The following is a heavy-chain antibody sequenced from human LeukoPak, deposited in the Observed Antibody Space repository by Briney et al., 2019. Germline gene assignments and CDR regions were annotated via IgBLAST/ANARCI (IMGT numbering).Heavy chain of an antibody. D-gene: IGHD5-18*01. CDR3: ARSFEWGYSYDLFDY. V-gene: IGHV4-34*01. J-gene: IGHJ4*02. CDR2: INHSGST. Sequence: PSETLSLTCIVSGGSISSYYWSWIRQPAGKGLEWIGEINHSGSTNYNPSLKSRVTISVDTSKNQFSLKLSSVTAADTAVYYCARSFEWGYSYDLFDYWGQGTLVTVSS. CDR1: GGSISSYY.